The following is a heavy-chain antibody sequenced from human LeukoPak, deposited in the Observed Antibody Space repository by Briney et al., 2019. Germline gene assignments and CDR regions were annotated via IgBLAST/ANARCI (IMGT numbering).Heavy chain of an antibody. CDR3: ARDQASYGSLAFDY. Sequence: GASVKVSCKASGYTFTGYYMHWVRQAPGQGLEWMGWINPNSGGTNYAQKFQGRVTMTRDTSISTAYMELSRLRSDDTAVYYCARDQASYGSLAFDYWGQGTLVTVSS. D-gene: IGHD5-18*01. V-gene: IGHV1-2*02. CDR2: INPNSGGT. J-gene: IGHJ4*02. CDR1: GYTFTGYY.